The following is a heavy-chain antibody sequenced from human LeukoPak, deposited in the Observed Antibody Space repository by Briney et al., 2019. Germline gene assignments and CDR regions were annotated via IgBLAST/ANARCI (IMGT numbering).Heavy chain of an antibody. CDR2: ISGSGGGT. CDR1: GFTFSSYG. Sequence: GGSLRLSCAAPGFTFSSYGMSWVRQAPGKGLEWVSGISGSGGGTNYADSVKGRFTISRDNSKNTLYLQMSSLRAEDTAVYYCAKAGGYGSGSYLTWFDPWGQGTLVTVSS. J-gene: IGHJ5*02. D-gene: IGHD3-10*01. CDR3: AKAGGYGSGSYLTWFDP. V-gene: IGHV3-23*01.